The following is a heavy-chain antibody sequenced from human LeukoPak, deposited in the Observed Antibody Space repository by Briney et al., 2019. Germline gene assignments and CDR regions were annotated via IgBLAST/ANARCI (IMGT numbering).Heavy chain of an antibody. CDR2: IYPGDSDT. CDR1: GYNFTSYW. CDR3: ARPSSGLFDY. V-gene: IGHV5-51*01. J-gene: IGHJ4*02. Sequence: GGSLQISCKGSGYNFTSYWIGWVRPVPGKGLEWMGIIYPGDSDTRYSPSFQGQVTISADKSISTAYLQWSSLKASDTAMYYCARPSSGLFDYWGQGTLVTVSS. D-gene: IGHD6-19*01.